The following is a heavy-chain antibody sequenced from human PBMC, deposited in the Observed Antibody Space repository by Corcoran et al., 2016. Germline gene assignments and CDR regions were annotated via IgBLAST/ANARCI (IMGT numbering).Heavy chain of an antibody. CDR2: IIPIFGTA. V-gene: IGHV1-69*01. CDR3: ARGLRVLTGRIMDV. CDR1: GGTFSSYA. Sequence: QVQLVQSGAEVKKPGSSVKVSCKASGGTFSSYAISWVRQAPGQGLEWMGGIIPIFGTANYAQKFQGRVTITAEDSTSTAHMELSSLSSEDTAVYYCARGLRVLTGRIMDVWGQGTTVTVSS. D-gene: IGHD3-3*01. J-gene: IGHJ6*02.